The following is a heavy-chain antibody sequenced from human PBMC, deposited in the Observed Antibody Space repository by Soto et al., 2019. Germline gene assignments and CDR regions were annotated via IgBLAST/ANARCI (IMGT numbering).Heavy chain of an antibody. Sequence: PSETLSLTCTVSGGSISSSSYYWGWIRQPPGKGLEWIGYIYHRGTTYYNPSLKSRVTISVDRSKNQFSLKLSSVTAADTAVYYCARAHYGDYGYGMDVWGQGTTVTVSS. CDR3: ARAHYGDYGYGMDV. D-gene: IGHD4-17*01. V-gene: IGHV4-30-2*01. J-gene: IGHJ6*02. CDR1: GGSISSSSYY. CDR2: IYHRGTT.